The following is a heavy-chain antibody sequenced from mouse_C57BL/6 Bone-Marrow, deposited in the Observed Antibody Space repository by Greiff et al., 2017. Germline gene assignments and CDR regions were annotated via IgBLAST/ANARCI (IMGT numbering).Heavy chain of an antibody. CDR1: GYTFTSYG. D-gene: IGHD1-1*01. J-gene: IGHJ3*01. V-gene: IGHV1-81*01. CDR3: APEGSYYYGSSSSWFAY. Sequence: QVQLQQSGAELARPGASVKLSCKASGYTFTSYGISWVKQRTGQGLEWIGEIYPRSGNTYYNEKFKGKATLTADKSSSTAYMELRSLTSEDSAVYFCAPEGSYYYGSSSSWFAYWGQGTLVTVSA. CDR2: IYPRSGNT.